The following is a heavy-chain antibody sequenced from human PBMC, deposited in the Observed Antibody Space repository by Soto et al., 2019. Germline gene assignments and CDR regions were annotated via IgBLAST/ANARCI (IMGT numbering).Heavy chain of an antibody. CDR1: GFTFSSYS. D-gene: IGHD2-2*01. J-gene: IGHJ6*03. CDR3: VRGKLRYCSSTSCPADYYYYMDV. CDR2: ISSSSSYI. V-gene: IGHV3-21*01. Sequence: GGSLRLSCAASGFTFSSYSMNWVRQAPGKGLEWVSSISSSSSYIYYADSVKGRFTISRDNAKNSLYLQMNSLRAEDTAVYYCVRGKLRYCSSTSCPADYYYYMDVWGKGTTVTVSS.